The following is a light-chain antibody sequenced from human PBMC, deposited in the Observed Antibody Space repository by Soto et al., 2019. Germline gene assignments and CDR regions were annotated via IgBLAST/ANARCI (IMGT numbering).Light chain of an antibody. CDR2: AAS. CDR1: QSISSY. Sequence: DIQITQSPSSLSASLGNRVTITCRASQSISSYLNWYQQKPGKAPKLLIYAASSLQSWVTSRFSGSGSRTDLTVSISSLQPEDVETYYYQQSYSTIVYTCGQGTMLDIK. J-gene: IGKJ2*01. V-gene: IGKV1-39*01. CDR3: QQSYSTIVYT.